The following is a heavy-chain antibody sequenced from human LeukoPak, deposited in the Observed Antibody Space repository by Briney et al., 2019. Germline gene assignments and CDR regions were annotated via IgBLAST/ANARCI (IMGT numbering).Heavy chain of an antibody. CDR2: INPNSGGT. J-gene: IGHJ5*02. CDR3: ARGVYGSGTRRFDP. D-gene: IGHD3-10*01. Sequence: ASVTVSCKSSGGTFSIYAISWVRQAPGQGLEWMGWINPNSGGTNYAQKFQGRVTMTRDTSISTAYMELSRLRSDDTAVYYCARGVYGSGTRRFDPWGQGTLVTVSS. CDR1: GGTFSIYA. V-gene: IGHV1-2*02.